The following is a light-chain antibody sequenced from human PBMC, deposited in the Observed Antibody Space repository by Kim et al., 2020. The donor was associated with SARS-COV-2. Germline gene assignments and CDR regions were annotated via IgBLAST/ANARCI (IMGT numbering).Light chain of an antibody. V-gene: IGKV3-15*01. CDR1: QSVSNN. CDR3: HQYNDWPPGDT. J-gene: IGKJ2*01. CDR2: GAS. Sequence: SPGERVTLSCRARQSVSNNIAWYQYKPGQPPRLLIYGASTRATGIPARFSGSGSGTDFTLTVSSLQSEDFAIYYCHQYNDWPPGDTFGQGTKLEI.